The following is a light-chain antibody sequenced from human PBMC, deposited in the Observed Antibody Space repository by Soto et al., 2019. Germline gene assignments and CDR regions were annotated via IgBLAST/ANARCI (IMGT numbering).Light chain of an antibody. Sequence: QSALTQPASVSGSPGQSITISCAGCGGDVGHYDLLSWYQQIPGKAPKLIIFEVNRRPSGVSDRFSGFKSGNTASLTISGLQTEDDADFFCCSYAGNGAWVFGGGTKLTVL. J-gene: IGLJ3*02. CDR2: EVN. CDR1: GGDVGHYDL. V-gene: IGLV2-23*02. CDR3: CSYAGNGAWV.